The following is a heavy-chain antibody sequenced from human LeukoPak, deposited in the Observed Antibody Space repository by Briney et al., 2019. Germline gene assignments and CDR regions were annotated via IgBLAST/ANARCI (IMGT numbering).Heavy chain of an antibody. D-gene: IGHD3-3*01. CDR3: ARDPPKIFGVVISGNDAFDI. J-gene: IGHJ3*02. CDR2: ISGSGGST. V-gene: IGHV3-23*01. Sequence: QPGGSLRLSCAASGFTVSGNYMSWVRQAPGKGLEWVSAISGSGGSTYYADSVKGRFTISRDNSKNTLYLQMNSLRAEDTAVYYCARDPPKIFGVVISGNDAFDIWGQGTMVTVSS. CDR1: GFTVSGNY.